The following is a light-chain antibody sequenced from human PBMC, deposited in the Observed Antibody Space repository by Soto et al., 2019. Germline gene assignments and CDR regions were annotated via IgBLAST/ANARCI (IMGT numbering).Light chain of an antibody. V-gene: IGKV1-39*01. J-gene: IGKJ1*01. Sequence: DFQMRQSPPSLSASVGDRVTITCRASQTVSKFLNWYQQKPGKAPDLLIYTTSTLHSGVPSRFSGSGSGTDFTLTISSLQPEDFATYYCQQTYSLPRTFGQGTKVDIK. CDR1: QTVSKF. CDR3: QQTYSLPRT. CDR2: TTS.